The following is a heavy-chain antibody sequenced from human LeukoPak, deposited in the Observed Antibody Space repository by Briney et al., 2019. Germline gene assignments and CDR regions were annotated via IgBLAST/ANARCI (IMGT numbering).Heavy chain of an antibody. CDR3: ARVLLRFDSPDTYDI. V-gene: IGHV1-46*01. CDR2: IHPRDGDT. Sequence: GASVTVSCKASGDTFSDYYLHWVRQAPGQGLESMGVIHPRDGDTNYRQDFQGRLTLTRDLSTNTFYMELSSLRSEDTALYYCARVLLRFDSPDTYDIWGQGTMVTVSS. CDR1: GDTFSDYY. D-gene: IGHD3-22*01. J-gene: IGHJ3*02.